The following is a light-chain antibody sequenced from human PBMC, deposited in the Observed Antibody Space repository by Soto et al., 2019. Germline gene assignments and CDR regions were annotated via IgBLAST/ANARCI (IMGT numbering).Light chain of an antibody. V-gene: IGKV1-5*03. J-gene: IGKJ1*01. Sequence: DIQMTQSPSTLSASVGDRVTITCRASQSISSWLAWYQQKPGKAPKLLIYKASSLESGVPSRFSGSGSGTEFALTISSLQPDDFATYYRLGWTFGQGTKVEIK. CDR2: KAS. CDR1: QSISSW. CDR3: LGWT.